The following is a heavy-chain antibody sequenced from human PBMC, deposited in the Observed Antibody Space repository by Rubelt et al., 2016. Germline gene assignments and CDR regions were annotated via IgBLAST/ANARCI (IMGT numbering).Heavy chain of an antibody. CDR3: ARDDSGSYSALDY. CDR1: GYTFINYY. V-gene: IGHV1-46*01. D-gene: IGHD1-26*01. J-gene: IGHJ4*02. Sequence: QVQLVQSGAEVKKPGASVKLTCKASGYTFINYYIPLVSQAPGRGLERMELINPNSDRTTYAQNFQGRDTMTTDTSTSTAYMERRSLKADDTAVYYCARDDSGSYSALDYWGQGTLVTVSS. CDR2: INPNSDRT.